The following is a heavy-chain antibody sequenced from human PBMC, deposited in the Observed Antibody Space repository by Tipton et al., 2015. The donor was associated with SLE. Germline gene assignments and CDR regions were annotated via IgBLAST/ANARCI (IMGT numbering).Heavy chain of an antibody. V-gene: IGHV3-33*06. D-gene: IGHD3-22*01. CDR3: AKDRDSSGPDAFDI. CDR2: IWYDGSNK. CDR1: GFTFSSYV. Sequence: SLRLSCAASGFTFSSYVMHWARQAPGKGLEWVAVIWYDGSNKYYADSVKGRFTISRDNSKNTLYLQMNSLRAEDTAVYYCAKDRDSSGPDAFDIWGQGTMVTVSS. J-gene: IGHJ3*02.